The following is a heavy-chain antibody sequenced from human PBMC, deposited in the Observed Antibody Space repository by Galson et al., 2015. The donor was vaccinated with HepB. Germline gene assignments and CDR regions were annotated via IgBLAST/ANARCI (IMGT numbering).Heavy chain of an antibody. CDR3: ARVSSGSYYTGVYYYYGMDV. D-gene: IGHD3-10*01. CDR1: GYTFTSYA. Sequence: SVKVSCKASGYTFTSYAMNWVRQAPGQGLEWMGWINTNTGNPTYAQGFTGRFVFSLDTSVSTAYLQISSLKAEDTAVYYCARVSSGSYYTGVYYYYGMDVWGQGTTVTVSS. V-gene: IGHV7-4-1*02. J-gene: IGHJ6*02. CDR2: INTNTGNP.